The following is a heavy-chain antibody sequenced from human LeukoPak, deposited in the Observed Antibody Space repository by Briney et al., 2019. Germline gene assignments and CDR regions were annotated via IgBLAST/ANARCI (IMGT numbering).Heavy chain of an antibody. V-gene: IGHV3-30*02. Sequence: PGGSLRLSCAASGFTFSSYGMHWVRQAPGKGLEWVAFIRYDGSNKYYADSVKGRFTISRDNSKNTLYLQMNSLRAEDMAVYYCAKNETTYYYDSSGSDYWGQGTLVTVSS. D-gene: IGHD3-22*01. CDR1: GFTFSSYG. CDR2: IRYDGSNK. CDR3: AKNETTYYYDSSGSDY. J-gene: IGHJ4*02.